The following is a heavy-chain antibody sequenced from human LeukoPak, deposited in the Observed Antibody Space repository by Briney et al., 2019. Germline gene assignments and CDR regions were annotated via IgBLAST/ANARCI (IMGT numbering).Heavy chain of an antibody. V-gene: IGHV1-18*01. Sequence: ASVKVSCKASGYTFTSYGISRVRQAPGQGLEWMGWISAYNGNTNYAQKLQGRVTMTTDTSTSTAYMELRSLRSDDTAVYYCARDSTLLWFGELSFPPNWFDPWGQGTLVTVSS. J-gene: IGHJ5*02. D-gene: IGHD3-10*01. CDR2: ISAYNGNT. CDR1: GYTFTSYG. CDR3: ARDSTLLWFGELSFPPNWFDP.